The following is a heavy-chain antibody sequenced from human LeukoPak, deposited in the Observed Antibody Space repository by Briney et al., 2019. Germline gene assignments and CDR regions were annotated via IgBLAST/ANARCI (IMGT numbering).Heavy chain of an antibody. V-gene: IGHV4-4*07. CDR3: ARDHMWNNLRLLIAFDI. CDR1: GGSINNNY. CDR2: IYTRGGT. Sequence: PSETLSLTCTVSGGSINNNYWSWIRQPAGRGLEWIGRIYTRGGTNSNPSLSNRVSVSLDTSRNQFSLKLSSVTAADTAVYYCARDHMWNNLRLLIAFDIWSQGTMVTVSS. D-gene: IGHD1-1*01. J-gene: IGHJ3*02.